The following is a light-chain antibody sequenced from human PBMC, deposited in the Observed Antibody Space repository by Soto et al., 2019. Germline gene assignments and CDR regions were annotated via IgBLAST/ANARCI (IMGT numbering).Light chain of an antibody. V-gene: IGKV3-20*01. J-gene: IGKJ2*01. CDR3: QQYGSSHYT. CDR1: ESVSTSY. Sequence: EIVLTQSPGTLSLSPGERATLSCRASESVSTSYLAWYQQKRGQAPRLLIYDASNRATGVAVWFSGSGSGTDFTLTISRLEPEDFAVYYCQQYGSSHYTFGQGTTLAIK. CDR2: DAS.